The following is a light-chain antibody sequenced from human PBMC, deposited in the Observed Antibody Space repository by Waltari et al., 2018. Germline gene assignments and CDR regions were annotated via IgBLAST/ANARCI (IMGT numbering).Light chain of an antibody. J-gene: IGLJ2*01. CDR3: HSRDASGVGGS. Sequence: SSELTQDPAVSVAMGQTVTITCQGNGLRSYYASWYQQRPGQAPILIMYDKNNRPSGGPDRFSGSTADNTASLTITGAQAEDEASYYCHSRDASGVGGSFGGGTKLTVL. CDR1: GLRSYY. CDR2: DKN. V-gene: IGLV3-19*01.